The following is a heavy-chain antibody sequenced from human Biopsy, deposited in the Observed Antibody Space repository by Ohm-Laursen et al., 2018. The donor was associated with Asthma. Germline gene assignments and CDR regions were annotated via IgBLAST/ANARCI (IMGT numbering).Heavy chain of an antibody. J-gene: IGHJ6*02. D-gene: IGHD6-19*01. V-gene: IGHV1-69*01. Sequence: SSVKVSCKAPGGTFSNFAISWVRQAPGQGLEWLGGIMTVFGTTNYARKFQGRVTITADESTSTAYMEVTSLRSEDTAIYYFARCQVGYSSGWSLLLKKIYYSGMDVWGQGTAVTVSS. CDR1: GGTFSNFA. CDR2: IMTVFGTT. CDR3: ARCQVGYSSGWSLLLKKIYYSGMDV.